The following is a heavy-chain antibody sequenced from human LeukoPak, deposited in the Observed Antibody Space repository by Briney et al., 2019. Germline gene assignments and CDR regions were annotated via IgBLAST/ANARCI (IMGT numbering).Heavy chain of an antibody. CDR3: ARYGSGSTWFDP. CDR1: GFTFSSYA. J-gene: IGHJ5*02. D-gene: IGHD3-10*01. V-gene: IGHV4-30-4*08. CDR2: INYSGST. Sequence: LRLSCAASGFTFSSYAMSWVRQAPGKGLEWIGYINYSGSTYYNPSLKSRVTISVDTSKNQFSLKLTSVTAADTAVYYCARYGSGSTWFDPWGQGTLVTVSS.